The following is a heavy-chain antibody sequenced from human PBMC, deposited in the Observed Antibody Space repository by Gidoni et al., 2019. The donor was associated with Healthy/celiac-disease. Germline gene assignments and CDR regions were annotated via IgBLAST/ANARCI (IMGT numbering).Heavy chain of an antibody. CDR2: ISSSSSYI. CDR3: ARGIIAVAGYYFDY. CDR1: GFTFSSYS. V-gene: IGHV3-21*01. D-gene: IGHD6-19*01. J-gene: IGHJ4*02. Sequence: EVQLVESGGGLVKPGGSLRLSCAASGFTFSSYSMNWVRQAPGKGLEWVSAISSSSSYIYYADSVKGRFTISRDNAKNSLYLQMNSLRAEDTAVYYCARGIIAVAGYYFDYWGQGTLVTVSS.